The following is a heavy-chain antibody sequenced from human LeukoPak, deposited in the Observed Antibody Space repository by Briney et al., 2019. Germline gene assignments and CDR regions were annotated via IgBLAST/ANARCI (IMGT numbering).Heavy chain of an antibody. J-gene: IGHJ2*01. Sequence: SETLSLTCTVSGGSISSYYWSWIRQPPGKGLEWIGYIYTSGSTNYNPSLKSRVTMSVDTPKNQFSLKLSSVTAADTAVYYCARLGGDYDWYFDLWGRGTPVTVSS. CDR3: ARLGGDYDWYFDL. CDR2: IYTSGST. V-gene: IGHV4-4*08. CDR1: GGSISSYY. D-gene: IGHD4-17*01.